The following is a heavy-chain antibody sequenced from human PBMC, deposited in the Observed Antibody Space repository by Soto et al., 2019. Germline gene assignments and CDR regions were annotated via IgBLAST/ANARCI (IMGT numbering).Heavy chain of an antibody. CDR2: IIPILGVA. CDR3: ARGRPDGDHFDY. Sequence: QVQLVQSGTEVKKPGSSVKVSCKASGTFSSYTISWVRQAPGQGLEWMGRIIPILGVADYAQKLQGRVTIPADKSTNTAYMELSSLRSEDTAVYYCARGRPDGDHFDYWGQGTLVTVSA. D-gene: IGHD3-10*01. CDR1: GTFSSYT. V-gene: IGHV1-69*02. J-gene: IGHJ4*02.